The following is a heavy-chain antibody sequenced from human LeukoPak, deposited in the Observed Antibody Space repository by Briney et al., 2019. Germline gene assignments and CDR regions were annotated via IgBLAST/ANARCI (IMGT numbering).Heavy chain of an antibody. CDR2: IYSGGST. CDR1: GLTVSSNY. J-gene: IGHJ4*02. D-gene: IGHD6-19*01. Sequence: GGSLRLSCAASGLTVSSNYMSWVRQAPGKGLEWVSVIYSGGSTYYADSVKGRFTISRDNSKNTLYLQMNSLGAEDTAEYYCARDPGYSSGGGRWGQGTLVTVSS. CDR3: ARDPGYSSGGGR. V-gene: IGHV3-66*01.